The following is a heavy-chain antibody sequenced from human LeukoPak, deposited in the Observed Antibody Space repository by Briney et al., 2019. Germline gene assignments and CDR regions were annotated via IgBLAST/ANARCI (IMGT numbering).Heavy chain of an antibody. V-gene: IGHV3-48*02. CDR3: ARERVIAAAADGFDS. CDR2: ISSSSTTI. Sequence: GGSLRLSCAASGFTFSDYSMNWVREAPGKGLEWVSYISSSSTTIFYAASVKGRFSISRDNAKNSLLLQMNGLRDEDTSLYYCARERVIAAAADGFDSWGQGTLVTVSS. J-gene: IGHJ4*02. CDR1: GFTFSDYS. D-gene: IGHD2-21*01.